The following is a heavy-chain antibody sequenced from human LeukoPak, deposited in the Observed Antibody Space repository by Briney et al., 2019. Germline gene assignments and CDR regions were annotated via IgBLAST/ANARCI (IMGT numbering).Heavy chain of an antibody. D-gene: IGHD2-21*01. V-gene: IGHV3-48*01. J-gene: IGHJ4*02. CDR2: ISSSSSTI. CDR3: ARDAGGCGGDCPSFDY. Sequence: GGSLRLSCAASGFTFSGYSMNWVRQAPGKGLEWVSYISSSSSTIYYADSVKGRFTISRDNAKNSLYLQMNSLRAEDTAVYYCARDAGGCGGDCPSFDYWGQGTLVTVSS. CDR1: GFTFSGYS.